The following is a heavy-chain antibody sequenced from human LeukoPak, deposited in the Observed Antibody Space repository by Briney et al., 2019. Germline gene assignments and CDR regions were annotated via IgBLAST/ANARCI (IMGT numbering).Heavy chain of an antibody. CDR3: ARSCIIAAAGPYYFDY. D-gene: IGHD6-13*01. V-gene: IGHV1-69*06. J-gene: IGHJ4*02. CDR1: GGTFNSYA. CDR2: IIPMSDTA. Sequence: GASVRVSCKASGGTFNSYAISWVRQAPGQGLGWMGGIIPMSDTANYPQKFRGRLTITADIPTSTVYMELSSLRSEDTAVYYCARSCIIAAAGPYYFDYWGQGTLVTVSS.